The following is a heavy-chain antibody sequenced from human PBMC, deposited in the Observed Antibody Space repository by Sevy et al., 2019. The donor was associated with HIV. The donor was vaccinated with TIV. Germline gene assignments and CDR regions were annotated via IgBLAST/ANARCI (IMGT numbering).Heavy chain of an antibody. J-gene: IGHJ4*02. Sequence: SLRLSCAASGFTFSKYSMSWVRQPPGKGLEWVSTLSFGCGEINYADSVKGRFTISRDNSKSSVYLQMNNLRPEDTAVYYCAREGCTKPHDYWGQGTLVTVS. D-gene: IGHD2-8*01. V-gene: IGHV3-23*01. CDR3: AREGCTKPHDY. CDR2: LSFGCGEI. CDR1: GFTFSKYS.